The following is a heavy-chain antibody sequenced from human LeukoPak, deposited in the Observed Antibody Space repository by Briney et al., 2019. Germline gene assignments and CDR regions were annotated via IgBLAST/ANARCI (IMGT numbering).Heavy chain of an antibody. CDR1: GFTFSSHG. Sequence: PGGSLRLSCAASGFTFSSHGIDWVRQAPGKGLEWVSVIYSGGSTYYADSVKGRFTISRDNSKNTLYLQMNSLRAEDTAVYYCARDAVTGFDYWGQGTLVTVSS. D-gene: IGHD2-21*02. J-gene: IGHJ4*02. CDR2: IYSGGST. CDR3: ARDAVTGFDY. V-gene: IGHV3-53*01.